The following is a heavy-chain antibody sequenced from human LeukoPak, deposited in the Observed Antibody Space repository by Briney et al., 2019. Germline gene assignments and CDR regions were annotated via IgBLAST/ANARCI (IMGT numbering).Heavy chain of an antibody. J-gene: IGHJ4*02. D-gene: IGHD3-22*01. Sequence: SETLSLTCTVSGVSITGYYWNWLRQPARQALQWLGRVYSSGVGNYNPSLTSRVTMSVDTSKNQFSLKLTSLTAADTAVYYCAREEFLHEIDSSGYFVYWGQGTLVTVSS. CDR2: VYSSGVG. CDR1: GVSITGYY. CDR3: AREEFLHEIDSSGYFVY. V-gene: IGHV4-4*07.